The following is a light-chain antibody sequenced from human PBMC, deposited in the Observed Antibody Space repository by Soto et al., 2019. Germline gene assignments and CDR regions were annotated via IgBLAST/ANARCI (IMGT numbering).Light chain of an antibody. CDR2: DSS. J-gene: IGKJ4*01. CDR3: QQYGRIPLT. V-gene: IGKV3-20*01. CDR1: QSVSRNY. Sequence: EIVLTQSPGTLSFSPGERASLSCRASQSVSRNYVAWYQLRSGQPPRLLIYDSSTRATGIPDRFSGSGSGADFTLTISRLEPGDFAVYLCQQYGRIPLTFGGGSRVEIK.